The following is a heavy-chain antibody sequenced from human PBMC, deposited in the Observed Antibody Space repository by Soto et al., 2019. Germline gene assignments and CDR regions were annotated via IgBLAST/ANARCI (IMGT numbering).Heavy chain of an antibody. Sequence: QVQLVQSGAEVKKPGSSVKVSCKASGGTISSYAINWVRQAPGQGLEWMGAIIPFFDAPKFAQKFQGRVTITADQSTNTAYMELISLRSEDTAIYYCARGLSADYWGQGTLVTVSS. CDR3: ARGLSADY. J-gene: IGHJ4*02. CDR1: GGTISSYA. V-gene: IGHV1-69*01. CDR2: IIPFFDAP. D-gene: IGHD3-10*01.